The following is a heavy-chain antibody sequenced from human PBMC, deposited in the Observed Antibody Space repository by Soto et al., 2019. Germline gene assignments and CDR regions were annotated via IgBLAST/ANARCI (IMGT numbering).Heavy chain of an antibody. CDR1: GFSLSTSGVG. Sequence: QITLKESGPTLVKPTQTLTLTCTFSGFSLSTSGVGVGWIRQPPGKALEWLALIYWDDDKRHSPSLKSRLTSTKDASKHHVVHTTTNMDPVDTATYYSAHTFPDSSVYYNYGMDVWGQGTTVTVSS. CDR3: AHTFPDSSVYYNYGMDV. J-gene: IGHJ6*02. V-gene: IGHV2-5*02. CDR2: IYWDDDK. D-gene: IGHD3-22*01.